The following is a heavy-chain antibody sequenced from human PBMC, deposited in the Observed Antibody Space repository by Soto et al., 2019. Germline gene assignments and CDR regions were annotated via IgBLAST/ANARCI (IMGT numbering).Heavy chain of an antibody. D-gene: IGHD3-22*01. Sequence: AGWSLRLSCAASGFTFSSYAMGWVRQAPGKGLEWVSAISGSGGSTYYADSVKGRFTISRDNSKNTLYLQMNSLRAEDTAVYYCAKDPAPYYYDSSGYYDYWGQGTLVTVSS. CDR1: GFTFSSYA. CDR2: ISGSGGST. J-gene: IGHJ4*02. CDR3: AKDPAPYYYDSSGYYDY. V-gene: IGHV3-23*01.